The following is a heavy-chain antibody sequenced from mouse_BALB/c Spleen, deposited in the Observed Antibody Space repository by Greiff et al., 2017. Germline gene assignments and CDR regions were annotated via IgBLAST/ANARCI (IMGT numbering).Heavy chain of an antibody. V-gene: IGHV2-9*02. D-gene: IGHD1-1*01. J-gene: IGHJ4*01. CDR2: IWAGGST. Sequence: QVQLKQSGPGLVAPSQSLSITCTVSGFSLTSYGVHWVRQPPGKGLEWLGVIWAGGSTNYNSALMSRLSISKDNSKSQVFLKMNSLQTDDTAMYYCARDSKSYNYYGSSFYAMDYWGQGTSVTVSS. CDR3: ARDSKSYNYYGSSFYAMDY. CDR1: GFSLTSYG.